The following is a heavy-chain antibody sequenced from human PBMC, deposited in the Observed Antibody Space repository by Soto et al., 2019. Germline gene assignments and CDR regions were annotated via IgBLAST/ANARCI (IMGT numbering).Heavy chain of an antibody. V-gene: IGHV2-5*02. CDR2: IYWDDDK. J-gene: IGHJ4*02. Sequence: PAQTLTLTCAFSGFSLTTTRMGVAWIRQPPGKALERLALIYWDDDKRYSPSLKNRLTVSKDTSTNRVVLTITNISPDDTGTYFCAHAGDFDLLSFDRWGPGTLVTVSS. CDR1: GFSLTTTRMG. D-gene: IGHD2-15*01. CDR3: AHAGDFDLLSFDR.